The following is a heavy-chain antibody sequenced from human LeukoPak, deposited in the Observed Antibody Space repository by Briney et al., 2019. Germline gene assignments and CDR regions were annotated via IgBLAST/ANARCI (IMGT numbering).Heavy chain of an antibody. D-gene: IGHD5-12*01. V-gene: IGHV3-30*18. CDR1: GFTFSSYG. CDR2: ISYDGSNK. Sequence: GGSLRLSCAASGFTFSSYGMHWVRQAPGKGLEWVAVISYDGSNKFYADSVKGRSTISRDNSKNTLYLQMNSLRAEDTAVYYCAKGVRGYDYCDYWGQGTLVTVSS. J-gene: IGHJ4*02. CDR3: AKGVRGYDYCDY.